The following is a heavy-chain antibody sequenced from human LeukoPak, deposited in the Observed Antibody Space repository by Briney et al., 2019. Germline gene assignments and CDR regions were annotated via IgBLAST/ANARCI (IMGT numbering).Heavy chain of an antibody. J-gene: IGHJ4*02. D-gene: IGHD5/OR15-5a*01. Sequence: GGSLRLSCVVSGFTFSRSWMTWVRQAPGKGLEWVANIKEDGSEKWSVDSVKGRFVISRGNAKNSLYLEMNSLRAEDTAVYYCAKCVASADYLDHWGQGTLVTVSS. V-gene: IGHV3-7*01. CDR3: AKCVASADYLDH. CDR2: IKEDGSEK. CDR1: GFTFSRSW.